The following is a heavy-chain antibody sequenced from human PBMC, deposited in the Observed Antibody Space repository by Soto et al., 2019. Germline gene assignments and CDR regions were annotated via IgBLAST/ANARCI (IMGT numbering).Heavy chain of an antibody. D-gene: IGHD2-8*01. J-gene: IGHJ4*02. V-gene: IGHV4-59*01. CDR2: ISYSGNT. Sequence: QGQLQESGPGLVKPAETLSLNCTVSGDSIRDYYWSWIRQPPGKGLEWIGYISYSGNTNCNTSRKSRFTMSVVTSKNQFSLKLSYVPAADTAVYYCARSRYLPLLNYWGQGTLVTVSS. CDR3: ARSRYLPLLNY. CDR1: GDSIRDYY.